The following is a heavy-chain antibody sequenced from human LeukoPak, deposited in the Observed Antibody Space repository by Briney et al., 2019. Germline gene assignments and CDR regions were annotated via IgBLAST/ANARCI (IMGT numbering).Heavy chain of an antibody. CDR1: GYTFTSYY. Sequence: ASVKVSCKASGYTFTSYYMHWVRQAPGQGLEWMGIINPSGGSTSYAQNFQGRVTMNRDTSTSTVYMELSSLRSEDTAVYYCARSGYSYGSGFDYWGQGTLVTVSS. J-gene: IGHJ4*02. CDR3: ARSGYSYGSGFDY. V-gene: IGHV1-46*01. D-gene: IGHD5-18*01. CDR2: INPSGGST.